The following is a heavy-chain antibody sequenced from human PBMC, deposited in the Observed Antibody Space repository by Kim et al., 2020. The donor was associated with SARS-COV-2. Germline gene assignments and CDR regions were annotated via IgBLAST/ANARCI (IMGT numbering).Heavy chain of an antibody. V-gene: IGHV3-33*01. D-gene: IGHD3-3*01. J-gene: IGHJ6*02. CDR2: IWYDGSNK. CDR3: AREGGVYDFWSGYYYPNYYYYGMDV. Sequence: GGSLRLSCAASGFTFSSYGMHWVRQAPGKGLEWVAVIWYDGSNKYYADSVKGRFTISRDNSKNTLYLQMNSLRAEDTAVYYCAREGGVYDFWSGYYYPNYYYYGMDVWGQGTTVTVSS. CDR1: GFTFSSYG.